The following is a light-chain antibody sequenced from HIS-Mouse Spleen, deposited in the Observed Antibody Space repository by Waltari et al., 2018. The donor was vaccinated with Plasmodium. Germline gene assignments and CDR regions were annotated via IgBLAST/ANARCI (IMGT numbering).Light chain of an antibody. V-gene: IGKV3-20*01. Sequence: EIVLTQSPGTLSLSPGERATLSCRASQSVSSSYLAWYQQKPGQAPRVRIYGASSRATGIPDRFSGSGSGTDFTLTISRLEPEDFAVYYCQQYGSSPYTFGQGTKLEIK. CDR1: QSVSSSY. CDR2: GAS. CDR3: QQYGSSPYT. J-gene: IGKJ2*01.